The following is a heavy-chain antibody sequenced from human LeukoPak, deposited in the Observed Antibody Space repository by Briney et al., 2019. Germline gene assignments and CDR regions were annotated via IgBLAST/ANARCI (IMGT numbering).Heavy chain of an antibody. D-gene: IGHD2-2*01. CDR1: GFTFSSYA. CDR2: ISGSGGST. CDR3: AKVLRYCSSTSCYPDYFDY. V-gene: IGHV3-23*01. Sequence: GGSLRLSCAASGFTFSSYAMSWVRQAPGKGLEWVSAISGSGGSTYYADSVKGRFTISRDNSKNTLYPQMNSLRAEDTAVYYCAKVLRYCSSTSCYPDYFDYWGQGTLVTVSS. J-gene: IGHJ4*02.